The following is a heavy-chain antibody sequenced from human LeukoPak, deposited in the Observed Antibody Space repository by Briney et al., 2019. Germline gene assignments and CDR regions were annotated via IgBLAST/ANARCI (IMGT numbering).Heavy chain of an antibody. CDR1: GYTFTDYY. D-gene: IGHD1-1*01. CDR3: ARVWQLMAEFQH. CDR2: INPNSGGT. Sequence: ASVKVSCKASGYTFTDYYMHWVRQAPGQGLEWMGWINPNSGGTNYAQKFQGRVTMTRDTSISTAFMELSRLRSDDTAVYYCARVWQLMAEFQHWGQGTLVTVSS. J-gene: IGHJ1*01. V-gene: IGHV1-2*02.